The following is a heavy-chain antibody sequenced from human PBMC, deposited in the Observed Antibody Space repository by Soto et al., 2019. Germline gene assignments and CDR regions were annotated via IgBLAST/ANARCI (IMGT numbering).Heavy chain of an antibody. D-gene: IGHD3-22*01. J-gene: IGHJ4*02. Sequence: QVQLQESGPGLVKPSQTLSLTCTVSGGSISSGAYYWSWIRQHPGKGLDGIGYIYYSRSTYYNPSLQSRVTISVDTSKNQFSLKLRSVTAADAAVYYCASSRGDRYYDYWGQGTLGTVSS. CDR1: GGSISSGAYY. V-gene: IGHV4-31*03. CDR2: IYYSRST. CDR3: ASSRGDRYYDY.